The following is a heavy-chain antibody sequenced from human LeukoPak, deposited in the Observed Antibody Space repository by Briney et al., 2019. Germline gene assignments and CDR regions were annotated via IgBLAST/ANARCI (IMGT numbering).Heavy chain of an antibody. Sequence: SETLSLTCTVSGGSISSSRYDWGWLRQPPGKGLEWIVRVYYSGSTYYNLSLKSRVTIPVDTSKNQFSLKLCSVTAADTAVYYCARGYVGWFGDGDYYMDVWGKGTTVTVSS. CDR2: VYYSGST. J-gene: IGHJ6*03. D-gene: IGHD3-10*01. CDR1: GGSISSSRYD. V-gene: IGHV4-39*07. CDR3: ARGYVGWFGDGDYYMDV.